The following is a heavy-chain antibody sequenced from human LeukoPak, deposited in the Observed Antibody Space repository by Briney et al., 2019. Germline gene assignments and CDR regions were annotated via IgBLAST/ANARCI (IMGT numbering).Heavy chain of an antibody. V-gene: IGHV1-2*06. D-gene: IGHD3-3*01. CDR2: INPNSGGT. CDR3: ARLLGGDFWSGYYFDH. Sequence: ASVKVSCKASGYTFTSYGISWVRQAPGQGLEWMGRINPNSGGTNYEQKFQGRVTMTRDTSISTAYMELSRLRSDDTAMYYCARLLGGDFWSGYYFDHWGQGTLVTVSS. J-gene: IGHJ4*02. CDR1: GYTFTSYG.